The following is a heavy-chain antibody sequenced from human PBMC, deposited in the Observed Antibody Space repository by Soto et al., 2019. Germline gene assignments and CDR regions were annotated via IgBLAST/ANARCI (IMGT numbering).Heavy chain of an antibody. CDR1: GYTFTSYG. D-gene: IGHD1-1*01. Sequence: QVQLVQSGAEVKKPGASVKVSCKASGYTFTSYGISWVRQAPGQGLEWMGWISAYNGNTNYAQKLQGRVTMTSDTSTSTAYMELRSLRSDDTAVYYCARARPQLERPPDFDYWGQGTLVTVSS. J-gene: IGHJ4*02. V-gene: IGHV1-18*01. CDR2: ISAYNGNT. CDR3: ARARPQLERPPDFDY.